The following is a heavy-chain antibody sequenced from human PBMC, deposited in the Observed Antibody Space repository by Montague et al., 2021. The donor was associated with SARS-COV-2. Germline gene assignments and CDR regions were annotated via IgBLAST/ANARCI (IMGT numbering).Heavy chain of an antibody. CDR3: ARETPVAGTNFYGMDV. CDR2: IGPPGDT. D-gene: IGHD6-19*01. CDR1: GFSFKNYG. J-gene: IGHJ6*02. V-gene: IGHV3-13*01. Sequence: SLRLSCAASGFSFKNYGIHWVRQATGKSLEWVSAIGPPGDTYYAGSVKGRFSISREDAKNSLYLQMDSLRAEDTAVYYCARETPVAGTNFYGMDVWGLGTTVTVSS.